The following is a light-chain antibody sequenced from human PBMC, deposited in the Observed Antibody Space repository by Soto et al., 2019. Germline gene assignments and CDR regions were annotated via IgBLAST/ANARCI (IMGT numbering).Light chain of an antibody. Sequence: QSVLTQPPSASGTPGQRVTISCSGSSSNIGSNSVTWYQQLPGTAPTLLIYTNSQRPSGVPDRFSGSRSGTSASLAISGLQSEDEAEYYCAAWDDSLNGPVFGGGTKLTVL. CDR2: TNS. CDR3: AAWDDSLNGPV. V-gene: IGLV1-44*01. CDR1: SSNIGSNS. J-gene: IGLJ3*02.